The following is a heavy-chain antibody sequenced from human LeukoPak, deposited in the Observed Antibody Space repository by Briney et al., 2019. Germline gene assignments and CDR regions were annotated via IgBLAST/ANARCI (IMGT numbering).Heavy chain of an antibody. CDR2: IYYSGST. V-gene: IGHV4-59*12. Sequence: HPSETLSLTCTVSGGSIGSYYWSWIRQPPGKGLEWIGYIYYSGSTNYNPSLKSRVTISVDTSKNQFSLKLSSVTAADTAVYYCARDLGAALFNYYYYYYMDVWGKGTTVTVSS. D-gene: IGHD6-13*01. CDR1: GGSIGSYY. CDR3: ARDLGAALFNYYYYYYMDV. J-gene: IGHJ6*03.